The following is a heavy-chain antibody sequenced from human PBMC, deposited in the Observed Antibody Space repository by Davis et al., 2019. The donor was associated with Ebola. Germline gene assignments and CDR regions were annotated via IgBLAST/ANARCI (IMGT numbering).Heavy chain of an antibody. CDR1: GYTFTGYY. CDR2: INPNSGGT. D-gene: IGHD3-10*01. J-gene: IGHJ6*02. CDR3: ATAMVRGYYYGMDV. V-gene: IGHV1-2*04. Sequence: AASVKVSCKASGYTFTGYYMHWVRQAPGQGLEWMGWINPNSGGTNYAQKFQGWVTMTRDTSIRTAYMELSRLRSDDTAVYYCATAMVRGYYYGMDVWGQGTTVTVSS.